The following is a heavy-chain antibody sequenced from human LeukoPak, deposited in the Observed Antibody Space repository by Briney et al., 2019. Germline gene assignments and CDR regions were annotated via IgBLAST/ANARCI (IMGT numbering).Heavy chain of an antibody. CDR3: TRSGITVVRGASIGLLTFDI. Sequence: GGSLRLSCAASGFTFSSYWMHWVRQAPGEGLVWVARINSDGSYTTYADSVKGRITISRDNAKNTLYLQMSSLRAEDTAVYYCTRSGITVVRGASIGLLTFDIWGQGTMVTVSS. V-gene: IGHV3-74*01. D-gene: IGHD3-10*01. CDR1: GFTFSSYW. J-gene: IGHJ3*02. CDR2: INSDGSYT.